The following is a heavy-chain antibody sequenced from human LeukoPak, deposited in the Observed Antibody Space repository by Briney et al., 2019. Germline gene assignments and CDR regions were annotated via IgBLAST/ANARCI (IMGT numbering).Heavy chain of an antibody. D-gene: IGHD3-22*01. CDR3: AKGIDSSGYWADY. V-gene: IGHV3-48*01. CDR2: ISYSSSTR. Sequence: QPGGSLRLSCTASGFTFSSYNMNWVRQAPGKGLEWVSYISYSSSTRYYADSVKGRFTISRDNSKNTLYMQMNSLRAEDTAVYYCAKGIDSSGYWADYWGQGTLVTVSS. J-gene: IGHJ4*02. CDR1: GFTFSSYN.